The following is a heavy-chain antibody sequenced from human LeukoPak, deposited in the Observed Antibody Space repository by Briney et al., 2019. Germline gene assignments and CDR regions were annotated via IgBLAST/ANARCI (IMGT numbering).Heavy chain of an antibody. Sequence: GESLKISCKGSGYRFTGYWIGWVRQMPGKGLEWMGIIYPGDSDTRYGPSFQGQVTISADKSISTAYLQWSSLKASDTAMYYCARAHYDILTGYYFDYWGQGTLVTVSS. CDR1: GYRFTGYW. V-gene: IGHV5-51*01. CDR2: IYPGDSDT. CDR3: ARAHYDILTGYYFDY. D-gene: IGHD3-9*01. J-gene: IGHJ4*02.